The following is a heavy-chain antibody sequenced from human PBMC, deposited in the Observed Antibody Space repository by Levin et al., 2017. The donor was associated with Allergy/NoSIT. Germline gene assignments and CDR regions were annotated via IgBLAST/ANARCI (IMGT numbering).Heavy chain of an antibody. CDR3: ARQNFYGSGINNWFDP. Sequence: KLGESLKISCKGSGYSFIRYWIAWVRQMPGKGLEWMGIIYPDDSDTRYSPSFQGQVTISADKSISTAYLQWSSLKASDTAMYYCARQNFYGSGINNWFDPWGQGTLVTVSS. V-gene: IGHV5-51*01. D-gene: IGHD3-10*01. CDR1: GYSFIRYW. CDR2: IYPDDSDT. J-gene: IGHJ5*02.